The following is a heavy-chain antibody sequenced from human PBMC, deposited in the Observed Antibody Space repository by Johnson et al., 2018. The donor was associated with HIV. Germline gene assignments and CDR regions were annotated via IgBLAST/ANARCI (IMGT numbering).Heavy chain of an antibody. J-gene: IGHJ3*02. CDR2: IYSGGTTE. CDR1: GFSFSTYG. D-gene: IGHD1-1*01. Sequence: QVQLVESGGGLVQPGRSLRLSCVASGFSFSTYGMHWLRQAPGKGLEWVAVIYSGGTTERYVESVKGRFTISRDDSENTLYLQMNTLTVEDTAVYYCARDLWSRPGADALEMWGQGTMVTVSS. V-gene: IGHV3-33*01. CDR3: ARDLWSRPGADALEM.